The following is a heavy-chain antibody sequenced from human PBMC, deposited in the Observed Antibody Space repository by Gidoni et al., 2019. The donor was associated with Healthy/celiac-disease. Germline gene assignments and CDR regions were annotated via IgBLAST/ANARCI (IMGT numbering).Heavy chain of an antibody. CDR2: IYSGGST. CDR3: AMGLLWFGELDDY. V-gene: IGHV3-66*01. Sequence: EVQLVESGGGLVQPGGSLRLSCAASGFTVRSNYMSWVRQAPGKGLEWVSVIYSGGSTYYADSVKGRFTISRDNSKNTLYLQMNSLRAEDTAVYYCAMGLLWFGELDDYWGQGTLVTVSS. J-gene: IGHJ4*02. D-gene: IGHD3-10*01. CDR1: GFTVRSNY.